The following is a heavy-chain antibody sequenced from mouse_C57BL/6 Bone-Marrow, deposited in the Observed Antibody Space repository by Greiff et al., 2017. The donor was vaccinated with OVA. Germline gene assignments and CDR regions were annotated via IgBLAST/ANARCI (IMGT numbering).Heavy chain of an antibody. CDR1: GYTFTSYW. D-gene: IGHD2-12*01. CDR2: IDPENGDT. V-gene: IGHV14-4*01. CDR3: TPLVLRRRGY. Sequence: EVQLQQPGTELVKPGASVKLSCKASGYTFTSYWMHWVKQRPEQGLEWIGWIDPENGDTEYASKFQGKATITADTSSNTAYLQLSSLTSEDTAVYYCTPLVLRRRGYWGQGTTLTVSS. J-gene: IGHJ2*01.